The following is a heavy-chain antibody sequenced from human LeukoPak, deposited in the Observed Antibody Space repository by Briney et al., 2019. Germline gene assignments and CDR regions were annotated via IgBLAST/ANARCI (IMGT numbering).Heavy chain of an antibody. D-gene: IGHD5-12*01. V-gene: IGHV3-23*01. CDR2: ISGSGGST. Sequence: PGGSLRLSFAASGFTFSSYAMSWVRQAPGKGLEWVSVISGSGGSTYYADSVNGRFTISRYNSKNPMYLQMNSLRVEDTAVYYCEKGEWLPYYFDSWGQGTLVTVSS. J-gene: IGHJ4*02. CDR3: EKGEWLPYYFDS. CDR1: GFTFSSYA.